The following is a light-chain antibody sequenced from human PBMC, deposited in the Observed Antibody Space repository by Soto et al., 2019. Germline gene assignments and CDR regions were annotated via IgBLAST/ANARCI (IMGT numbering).Light chain of an antibody. J-gene: IGKJ1*01. CDR2: GAS. V-gene: IGKV3-15*01. CDR1: QTVSRK. Sequence: EIVMTQSQATLSWSPGERVTLSCRASQTVSRKLAWYQQKPGQAPMLLIYGASTRATGIPARFSVSGSGTEFTLTISRLKSEDFAAYYSQHYNSWTQAFSQGTKVDIK. CDR3: QHYNSWTQA.